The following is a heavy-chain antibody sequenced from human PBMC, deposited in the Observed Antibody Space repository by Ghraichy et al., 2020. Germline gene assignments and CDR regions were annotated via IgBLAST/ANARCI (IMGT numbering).Heavy chain of an antibody. CDR1: GFTFSSYG. V-gene: IGHV3-30*02. J-gene: IGHJ6*02. CDR3: AKDSGVVAAPPYYYYGMDV. CDR2: IRYDGSNK. D-gene: IGHD2-15*01. Sequence: GGSLRLSCAASGFTFSSYGMHWVRQAPGKGLEWVAFIRYDGSNKYYADSVKGRFTISRDNSKNTLYLQMNSLRAEDTAVYYCAKDSGVVAAPPYYYYGMDVWGQGTTVTVSS.